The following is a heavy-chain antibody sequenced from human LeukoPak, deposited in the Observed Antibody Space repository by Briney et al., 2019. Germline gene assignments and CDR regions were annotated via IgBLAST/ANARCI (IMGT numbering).Heavy chain of an antibody. Sequence: PGGSLRLSCAASGFTFSNAWMTWVRQAPGKGLEWIGSIYYSGSTYYNPSLKSRVTISVDTSKNQFSLKLSSVTAADTAVYYCASYSYALTKPGDAFDIWGQGTMVTVSS. CDR1: GFTFSNAW. CDR3: ASYSYALTKPGDAFDI. V-gene: IGHV4-38-2*01. J-gene: IGHJ3*02. CDR2: IYYSGST. D-gene: IGHD5-18*01.